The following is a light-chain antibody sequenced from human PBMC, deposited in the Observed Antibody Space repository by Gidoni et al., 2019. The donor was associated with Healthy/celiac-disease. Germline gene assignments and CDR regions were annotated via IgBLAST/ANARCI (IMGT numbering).Light chain of an antibody. Sequence: QSALTQPRSVSGSPGQSVTISCTGTSSDVGGYNYVSWYRQHPGKAPKLMIYDVSKRPSGVPDRFSGSKSGNTASLTISGLQAEDEADYYCCSYAGSLVVFGGGTKLTVL. CDR1: SSDVGGYNY. CDR3: CSYAGSLVV. CDR2: DVS. J-gene: IGLJ2*01. V-gene: IGLV2-11*01.